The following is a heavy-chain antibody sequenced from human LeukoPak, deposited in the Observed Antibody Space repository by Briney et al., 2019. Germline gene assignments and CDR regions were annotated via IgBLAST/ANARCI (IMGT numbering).Heavy chain of an antibody. CDR1: GFTFSSYS. D-gene: IGHD3-10*02. CDR2: ISSSSSYI. J-gene: IGHJ6*04. Sequence: PGGSLRLSCAASGFTFSSYSMNWVRQAPGKGLEWVSSISSSSSYIYYADSMRGRFTISRDNAKNSLYLQMNSLRAEDTAVYYCAELGITMIGGVWGKGTTVTISS. CDR3: AELGITMIGGV. V-gene: IGHV3-21*01.